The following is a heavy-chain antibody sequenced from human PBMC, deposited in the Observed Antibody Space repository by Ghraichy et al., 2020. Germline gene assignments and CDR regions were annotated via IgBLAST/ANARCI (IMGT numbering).Heavy chain of an antibody. CDR2: IDWDDDK. Sequence: SGPTLVKPTQTLTLTCTFSGFSLSTSGMCVSWIRQPPGKALEWLARIDWDDDKYYSTSLKTRLTISKDTSKNQVVLTMTNMDPVDTATYYCARIQTQYYDGSGTRYFDYWGQGTLVTVSS. CDR3: ARIQTQYYDGSGTRYFDY. CDR1: GFSLSTSGMC. J-gene: IGHJ4*02. V-gene: IGHV2-70*11. D-gene: IGHD3-22*01.